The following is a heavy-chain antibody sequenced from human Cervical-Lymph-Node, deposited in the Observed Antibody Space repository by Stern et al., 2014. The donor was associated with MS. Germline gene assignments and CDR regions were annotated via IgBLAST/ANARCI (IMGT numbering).Heavy chain of an antibody. CDR3: TTALSNIAAGIY. Sequence: EDQLVESGGGLVQPGGSLKLSCAASGFTFSDSAIHWVRQASGKGLEWIGRVGGKTNNYATEYIASVRGRFTIYRDDSKNTAFLQMNSLNTEDTAVYYCTTALSNIAAGIYWGQGTLVTVSS. V-gene: IGHV3-73*01. J-gene: IGHJ4*02. D-gene: IGHD6-13*01. CDR2: VGGKTNNYAT. CDR1: GFTFSDSA.